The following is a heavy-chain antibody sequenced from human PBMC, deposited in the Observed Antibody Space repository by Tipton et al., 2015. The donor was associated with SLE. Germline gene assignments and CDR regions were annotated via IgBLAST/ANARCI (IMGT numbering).Heavy chain of an antibody. D-gene: IGHD3-10*01. V-gene: IGHV3-7*05. CDR1: GFTFSSYW. J-gene: IGHJ4*02. Sequence: SLRLSCAASGFTFSSYWMSWVRQAPGKGLEWVANIKQDGSEKYYVDSVKGRFTISRDNAKNSLYLQMNSLRAEDTAVYYCVRDGEAVYFDYWGQGTLVTVSS. CDR2: IKQDGSEK. CDR3: VRDGEAVYFDY.